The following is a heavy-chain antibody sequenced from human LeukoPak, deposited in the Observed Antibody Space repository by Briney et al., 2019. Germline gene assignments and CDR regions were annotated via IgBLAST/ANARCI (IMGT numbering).Heavy chain of an antibody. CDR1: RFTFSAYS. J-gene: IGHJ6*02. CDR2: ISGSGGNT. CDR3: ARGGILYGMDV. D-gene: IGHD6-13*01. V-gene: IGHV3-23*01. Sequence: PGGSLRLSCAASRFTFSAYSMTWVRQAPGKGLEWVSAISGSGGNTYYADSVMGRFTISRDNSKNTLYLQMNSLRAEDTAAYYCARGGILYGMDVWGQGTTVTVSS.